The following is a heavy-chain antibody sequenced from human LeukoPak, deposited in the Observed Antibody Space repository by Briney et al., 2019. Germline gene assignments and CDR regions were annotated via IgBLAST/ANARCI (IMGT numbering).Heavy chain of an antibody. CDR3: ASAYSSGWYGGSWFDP. Sequence: ASVKVSCKASGYTFTSYAMHWVRQAPGQRLEWMGWINAGNGNTKYSQKFQGRVTITRDTSASTAYMELSSLRSEDTAVYYCASAYSSGWYGGSWFDPWGQGTLVTVSS. J-gene: IGHJ5*02. CDR2: INAGNGNT. D-gene: IGHD6-19*01. CDR1: GYTFTSYA. V-gene: IGHV1-3*01.